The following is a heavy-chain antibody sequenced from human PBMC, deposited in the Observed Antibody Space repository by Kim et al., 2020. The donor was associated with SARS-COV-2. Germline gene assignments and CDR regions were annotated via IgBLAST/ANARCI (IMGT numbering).Heavy chain of an antibody. V-gene: IGHV3-74*01. J-gene: IGHJ3*02. CDR1: GFPFTTYW. Sequence: GGSLRLSCAASGFPFTTYWMHWVRQAPGKGLVWVARVKGDGISTIYADSVKGRFTISRDNDRNMVYLQMNSLRAEDTALYFCSTGHMHAYEIWGQGTMVT. CDR3: STGHMHAYEI. CDR2: VKGDGIST. D-gene: IGHD2-2*01.